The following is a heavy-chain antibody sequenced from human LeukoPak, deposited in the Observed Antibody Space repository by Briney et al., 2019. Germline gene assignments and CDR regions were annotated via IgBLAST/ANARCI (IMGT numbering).Heavy chain of an antibody. CDR1: GFTFSSYA. Sequence: GRSLRLSCAASGFTFSSYAMHWVRQAPGKGLEWVAVISFDGSNKYNADSVRGRFTVSRDNSKNTPYLQMNSLRAEDTAVYYCARSLAAKVASDAFDIWGQGTMVTVSS. CDR2: ISFDGSNK. V-gene: IGHV3-30-3*01. CDR3: ARSLAAKVASDAFDI. D-gene: IGHD5-12*01. J-gene: IGHJ3*02.